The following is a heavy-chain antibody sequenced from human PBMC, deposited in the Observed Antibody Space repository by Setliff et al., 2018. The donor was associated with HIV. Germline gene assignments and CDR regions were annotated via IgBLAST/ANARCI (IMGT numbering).Heavy chain of an antibody. D-gene: IGHD3-9*01. Sequence: GESLKISCKGSGIVFTNFWVAWVRQMPGRGPEWMGSIYAADSDVTYNPSFQGHVTISADTSISTAFLHWSSLTASDTAIYYCARPYNTDSYYNILTGYYYGAFDIWGLGTKVTVSS. CDR3: ARPYNTDSYYNILTGYYYGAFDI. CDR2: IYAADSDV. V-gene: IGHV5-51*01. CDR1: GIVFTNFW. J-gene: IGHJ3*02.